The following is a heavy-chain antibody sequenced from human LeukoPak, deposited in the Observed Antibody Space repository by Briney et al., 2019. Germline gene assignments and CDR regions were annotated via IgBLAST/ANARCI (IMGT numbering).Heavy chain of an antibody. Sequence: PGGSLRLSCAASGFTFSNAWMSWVRQAPGKGLEWVGRIKSKTDGGTTDYAAPVKGRFTISRDDSKNTLYLQMNNLKTEDTAVYYCTTAHRGGIAAAGTLYWGQGTLVTVSS. CDR3: TTAHRGGIAAAGTLY. V-gene: IGHV3-15*01. CDR1: GFTFSNAW. D-gene: IGHD6-13*01. CDR2: IKSKTDGGTT. J-gene: IGHJ4*02.